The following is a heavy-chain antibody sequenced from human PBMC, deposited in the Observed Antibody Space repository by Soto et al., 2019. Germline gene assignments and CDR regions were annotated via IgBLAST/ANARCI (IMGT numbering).Heavy chain of an antibody. D-gene: IGHD2-15*01. CDR1: GYSFTSYW. V-gene: IGHV5-51*01. CDR2: IYPGDSDT. Sequence: HGESLKISCKGSGYSFTSYWIGWVRQMPGKGLEWMGIIYPGDSDTRYSPSFQGQVTISADKSISTAYLQWSSLKASDTAMYYCARQQSDCSGGSCYHSGSFAISSRGSMVTVSS. CDR3: ARQQSDCSGGSCYHSGSFAI. J-gene: IGHJ3*02.